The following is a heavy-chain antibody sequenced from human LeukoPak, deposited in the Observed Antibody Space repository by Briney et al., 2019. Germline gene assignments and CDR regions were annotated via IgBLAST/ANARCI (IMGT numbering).Heavy chain of an antibody. Sequence: GGSLRLSCAASGFTFSNYWMSWVRQAPGKGLEWVAIIKQDGSEKYYVDSVKGRFTISRDNAKNSLYLHMNSLRAEDTAVYYCARDYVLSGSWTYYFDYWGQGTLVTVSS. J-gene: IGHJ4*02. D-gene: IGHD6-13*01. CDR3: ARDYVLSGSWTYYFDY. CDR2: IKQDGSEK. CDR1: GFTFSNYW. V-gene: IGHV3-7*01.